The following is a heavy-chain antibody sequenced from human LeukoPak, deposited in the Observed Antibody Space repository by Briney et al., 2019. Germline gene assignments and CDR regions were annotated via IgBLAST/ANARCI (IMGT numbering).Heavy chain of an antibody. CDR3: ARGAGHQLPPYYYYMDV. V-gene: IGHV4-4*07. D-gene: IGHD2-2*01. J-gene: IGHJ6*03. Sequence: SETLSLTCTVSGGSISSYYWSWIRQPAGKGLEWIGRIYTSGSTNYNPSLKSRVTMSVDTSKNQFSLKLSSVTAADTAVYYCARGAGHQLPPYYYYMDVWGKGTTVTVSS. CDR2: IYTSGST. CDR1: GGSISSYY.